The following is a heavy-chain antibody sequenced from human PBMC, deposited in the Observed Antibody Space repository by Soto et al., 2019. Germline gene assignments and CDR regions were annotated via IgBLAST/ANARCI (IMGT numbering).Heavy chain of an antibody. V-gene: IGHV4-59*01. CDR3: ARVGGAARYLWYDP. CDR1: GGSISSYY. Sequence: SETLSLTCTVSGGSISSYYWSWIRRPPGKGLEWIGYIYYSGSTNYNPPLKSRVTISVDTSKNQFSLKLRSVTAADTAVYYCARVGGAARYLWYDPWGQGTVATVSS. D-gene: IGHD6-6*01. J-gene: IGHJ5*02. CDR2: IYYSGST.